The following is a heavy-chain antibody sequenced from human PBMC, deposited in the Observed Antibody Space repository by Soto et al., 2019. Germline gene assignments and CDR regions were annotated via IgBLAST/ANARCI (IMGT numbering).Heavy chain of an antibody. V-gene: IGHV5-51*01. Sequence: PGESLKISCKGSGYSFTSYWIDWVRQMPGKGLEWMGIIYPGDSDTRYSPSFQGQVTISADKSISTAYLQWSSLKASDTAMYYCARRYRHSKGAFDIWGQGTMVTVSS. CDR1: GYSFTSYW. D-gene: IGHD3-22*01. CDR2: IYPGDSDT. J-gene: IGHJ3*02. CDR3: ARRYRHSKGAFDI.